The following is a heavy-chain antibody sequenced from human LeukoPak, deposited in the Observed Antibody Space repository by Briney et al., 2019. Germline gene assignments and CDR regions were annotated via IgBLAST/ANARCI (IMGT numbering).Heavy chain of an antibody. V-gene: IGHV3-30*03. CDR1: GFTFRNYG. Sequence: GRSLRLSCAASGFTFRNYGMQWVRQAPGKGLEWVALVSYDGGNQYYADSVKGRFTISRDNSKNTLYLQLNSLGAEDTAIYYCARDGDRGWFGDSIWGQGNLVTVSS. CDR2: VSYDGGNQ. D-gene: IGHD3-10*01. J-gene: IGHJ4*02. CDR3: ARDGDRGWFGDSI.